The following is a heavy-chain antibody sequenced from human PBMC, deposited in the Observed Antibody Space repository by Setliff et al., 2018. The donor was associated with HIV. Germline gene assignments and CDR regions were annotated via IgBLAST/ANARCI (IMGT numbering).Heavy chain of an antibody. D-gene: IGHD2-2*01. CDR2: IFYSGST. CDR1: GGSVSNDSYY. Sequence: SETLSLTCTVSGGSVSNDSYYWSWIRLPPGRGLEWIGYIFYSGSTNYNPSLKSRVTISVDTSKNQFSLKLSSVTAADTAVYYCARAGCSSTSCYSLGYYYMDVWGKGTTVTVS. CDR3: ARAGCSSTSCYSLGYYYMDV. J-gene: IGHJ6*03. V-gene: IGHV4-61*01.